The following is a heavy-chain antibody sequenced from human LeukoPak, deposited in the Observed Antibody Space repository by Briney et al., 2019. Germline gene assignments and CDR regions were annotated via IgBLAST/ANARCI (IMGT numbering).Heavy chain of an antibody. CDR3: AKRGYSSSWSS. CDR1: GVSIRSYY. J-gene: IGHJ5*02. CDR2: ISDSGST. Sequence: KPSETLSLTCSVSGVSIRSYYWSWIRRFPGKGLEWIGYISDSGSTNYNPSLKSRVSISRDTSKNQFSLRLTSVTAADTAVYFCAKRGYSSSWSSWGQGTLVTVSS. V-gene: IGHV4-59*01. D-gene: IGHD6-13*01.